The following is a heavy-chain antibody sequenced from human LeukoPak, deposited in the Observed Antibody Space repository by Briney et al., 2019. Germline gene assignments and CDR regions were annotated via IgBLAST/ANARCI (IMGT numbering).Heavy chain of an antibody. CDR3: ARDAVAGTIHFDY. D-gene: IGHD6-19*01. CDR1: GGTFSSYA. J-gene: IGHJ4*02. V-gene: IGHV1-69*13. Sequence: GASVKVSCKASGGTFSSYAIGWVRQAPGQGLEWMGGIIPIFGTANYAQKFQGRVTITADESTSTAYMELSSLRSEDTAVYYCARDAVAGTIHFDYWGQGTLVTVSS. CDR2: IIPIFGTA.